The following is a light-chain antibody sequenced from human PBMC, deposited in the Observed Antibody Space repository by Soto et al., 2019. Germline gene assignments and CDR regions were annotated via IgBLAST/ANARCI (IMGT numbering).Light chain of an antibody. V-gene: IGKV1-27*01. CDR1: QGVSNY. J-gene: IGKJ3*01. CDR3: QEYNSAPLFT. CDR2: AAS. Sequence: DIQMTQSPSSLSASVGDRVTITCRASQGVSNYLAWYQQKPGKVPKLLIYAASTLQTGVPSRFSCSGSVTDYTLSVSSPQPEDVATYYCQEYNSAPLFTCSPGTKVVLK.